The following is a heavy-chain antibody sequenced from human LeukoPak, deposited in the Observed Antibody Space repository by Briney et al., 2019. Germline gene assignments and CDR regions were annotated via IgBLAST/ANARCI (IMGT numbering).Heavy chain of an antibody. J-gene: IGHJ3*02. CDR1: GLTFSAYW. CDR3: ARRARYCTSTSCDPIGAFDI. V-gene: IGHV3-7*01. CDR2: IRLDGSEN. D-gene: IGHD2-2*01. Sequence: GGSLRLSCVASGLTFSAYWMTWVRQAPGKGLDWVANIRLDGSENYYVDSVRGRFTISRDNAKNSLYLQMNSLRAEDTAVYYCARRARYCTSTSCDPIGAFDIWGQGTMVTVSS.